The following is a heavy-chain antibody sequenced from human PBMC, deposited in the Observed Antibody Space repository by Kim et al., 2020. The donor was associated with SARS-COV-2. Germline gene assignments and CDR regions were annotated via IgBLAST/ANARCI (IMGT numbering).Heavy chain of an antibody. CDR2: IYYSGST. CDR1: GGSVSSGSYY. D-gene: IGHD2-21*01. V-gene: IGHV4-61*01. CDR3: ARDAYCGGDCYFDYYGMDV. J-gene: IGHJ6*02. Sequence: SETLSLTCTVSGGSVSSGSYYWSWIRQPPGKGLEWIGYIYYSGSTNYNPSLKSRVTISVDTSKNQFSLKLSSVTAADTAVYYCARDAYCGGDCYFDYYGMDVWGQGTTVTVSS.